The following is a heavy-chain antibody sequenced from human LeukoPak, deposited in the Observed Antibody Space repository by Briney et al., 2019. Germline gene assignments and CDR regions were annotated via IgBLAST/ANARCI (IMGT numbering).Heavy chain of an antibody. Sequence: SETLSLTCTVSGGSISSYYWGWIRQPPGKGLEWIGSIYYSGSTYYNPSLKSRVTISVDTSKNQFSLKLSSVTAADTAVYYCARAAGRRNYYYYYYMDVWGKGTTVTISS. CDR2: IYYSGST. CDR1: GGSISSYY. V-gene: IGHV4-39*07. CDR3: ARAAGRRNYYYYYYMDV. D-gene: IGHD3-10*01. J-gene: IGHJ6*03.